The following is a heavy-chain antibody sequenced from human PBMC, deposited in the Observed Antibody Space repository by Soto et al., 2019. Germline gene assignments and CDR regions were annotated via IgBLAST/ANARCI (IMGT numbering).Heavy chain of an antibody. CDR2: INPNSGGT. CDR1: GYTFTGYY. D-gene: IGHD6-6*01. J-gene: IGHJ6*02. V-gene: IGHV1-2*06. CDR3: ARSRSIAARRGLYGMDV. Sequence: ASVKVSCKASGYTFTGYYMHWVRQAPGQGLEWMGRINPNSGGTNYAQKFQGRVTMTRDTSISTAYMELSRLRSDDTAVYYCARSRSIAARRGLYGMDVWGQGTTVTVSS.